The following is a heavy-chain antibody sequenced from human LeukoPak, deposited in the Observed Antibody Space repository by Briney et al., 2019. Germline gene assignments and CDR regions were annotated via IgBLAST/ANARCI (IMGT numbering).Heavy chain of an antibody. CDR1: GYTFASYD. D-gene: IGHD4-17*01. CDR2: MNPNSGNT. Sequence: ASVTVSCTASGYTFASYDINWVRQAAGQGLEWMGWMNPNSGNTGYAQKFQGRVTMTRNTSISTAYMELSSLRSEDTAVYYCAKKMTTSRGGRYYFDYWGQGTLVTVSS. V-gene: IGHV1-8*01. CDR3: AKKMTTSRGGRYYFDY. J-gene: IGHJ4*02.